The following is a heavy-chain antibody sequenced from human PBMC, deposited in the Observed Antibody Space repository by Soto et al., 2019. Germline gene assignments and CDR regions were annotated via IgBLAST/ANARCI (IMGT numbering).Heavy chain of an antibody. J-gene: IGHJ4*02. CDR3: ARVGISGYFDY. CDR2: IYHSGST. CDR1: GASISSSEW. V-gene: IGHV4-4*02. D-gene: IGHD6-19*01. Sequence: QVQLQESGPGLVKPSETLSLTCVVSGASISSSEWWTWVRQPPGKGLEWIGHIYHSGSTRYNPSLNSRVIISVDKSKNQFSLNLNSVTAADTAMYYCARVGISGYFDYWGQGTLVTVSS.